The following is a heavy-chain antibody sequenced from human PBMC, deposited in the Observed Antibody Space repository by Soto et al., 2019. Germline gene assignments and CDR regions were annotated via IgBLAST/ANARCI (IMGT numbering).Heavy chain of an antibody. D-gene: IGHD4-4*01. CDR3: ARRNDYNIDY. CDR2: IYPDDSDT. Sequence: PGESLKISCYGSGYRFTSYWIGWVRQMPGKGLEWMGIIYPDDSDTRYSPSFQGQVTISADKSISTAYLHWSSLKASDTAIYYCARRNDYNIDYWGQGTLVTVSS. J-gene: IGHJ4*02. V-gene: IGHV5-51*01. CDR1: GYRFTSYW.